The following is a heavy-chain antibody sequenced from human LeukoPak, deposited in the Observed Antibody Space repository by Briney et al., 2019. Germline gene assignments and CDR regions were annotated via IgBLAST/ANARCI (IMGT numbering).Heavy chain of an antibody. Sequence: GGSLRLSCAASGFTFSSYWMHWVRQAPGKGLVWVSRINSDGSSTSYADSVKGRFTISRDNAKNSLYLQMNSLRAEDTAVYYCARDDYYDSSGYGPAAFDIWGQGTMVTVSS. CDR1: GFTFSSYW. D-gene: IGHD3-22*01. J-gene: IGHJ3*02. V-gene: IGHV3-74*01. CDR2: INSDGSST. CDR3: ARDDYYDSSGYGPAAFDI.